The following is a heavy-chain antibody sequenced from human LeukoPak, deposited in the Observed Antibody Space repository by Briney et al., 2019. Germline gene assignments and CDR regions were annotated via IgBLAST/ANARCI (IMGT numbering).Heavy chain of an antibody. CDR2: IWYDGSKT. Sequence: PGRSLRLSCAASGFAFSTYGMHWVRQAPGKGLEWVTYIWYDGSKTYCADSVKGRFTISRDDPENTLYLQVNSLRAEDTALYYCARQAYSSGRYFPFDYWGQGTLVTVSS. D-gene: IGHD3-22*01. CDR1: GFAFSTYG. CDR3: ARQAYSSGRYFPFDY. J-gene: IGHJ4*02. V-gene: IGHV3-33*01.